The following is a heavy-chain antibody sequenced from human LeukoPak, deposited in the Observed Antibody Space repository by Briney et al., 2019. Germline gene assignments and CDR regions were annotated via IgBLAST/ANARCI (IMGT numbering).Heavy chain of an antibody. CDR2: IYYSGST. D-gene: IGHD2-2*01. Sequence: SETLSLTCTVSGGSISSYYWIWIRQPPGKGLEWIGYIYYSGSTNYNPSLKSRVTISVDTPKNQFSLKLSSVTAADTAVYYCASEYGTFDYWGQGTLVTVSS. V-gene: IGHV4-59*08. CDR3: ASEYGTFDY. J-gene: IGHJ4*02. CDR1: GGSISSYY.